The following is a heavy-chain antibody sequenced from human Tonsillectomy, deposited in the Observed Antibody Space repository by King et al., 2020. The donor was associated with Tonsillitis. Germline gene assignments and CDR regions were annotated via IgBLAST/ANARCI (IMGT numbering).Heavy chain of an antibody. V-gene: IGHV4-59*08. CDR3: ARQPGGTAAFDL. J-gene: IGHJ3*01. D-gene: IGHD2-8*02. Sequence: VQLQESGPGLVKPSETLSLTCDVPGGSITNYYWSWLRQPPGKGLEWIAYIHYTGETNYNPSLKSRVTISLDTSRNQFSLKVTPATDADTAVYYCARQPGGTAAFDLGGQG. CDR1: GGSITNYY. CDR2: IHYTGET.